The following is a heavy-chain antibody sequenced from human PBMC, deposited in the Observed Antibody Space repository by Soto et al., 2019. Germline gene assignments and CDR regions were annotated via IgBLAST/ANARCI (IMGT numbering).Heavy chain of an antibody. J-gene: IGHJ4*02. Sequence: SETLSLTCAVYGGSFSGYYWSWIRQPPGKGLEWIGEINHSGSTNYNPSLKSRVTISVDTSKNQFSLKLSSVTAADTAVYYCARRLYYYDSRHLDYWGQGTLVTVS. CDR1: GGSFSGYY. D-gene: IGHD3-22*01. V-gene: IGHV4-34*01. CDR2: INHSGST. CDR3: ARRLYYYDSRHLDY.